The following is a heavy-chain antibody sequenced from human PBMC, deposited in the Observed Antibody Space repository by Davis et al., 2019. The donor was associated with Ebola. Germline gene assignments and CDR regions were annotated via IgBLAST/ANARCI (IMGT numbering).Heavy chain of an antibody. D-gene: IGHD4-17*01. V-gene: IGHV1-18*01. CDR1: GYTFTSYG. J-gene: IGHJ2*01. Sequence: ASVKVSCKASGYTFTSYGISWVRQAPGQGLEWMGWINPLNGHTDYAQKFQGRVTMTTDTSTSTVYMELRSLTYADTAVYYCAKDAGTVTTHWYFDLWGRGTLVTVSS. CDR3: AKDAGTVTTHWYFDL. CDR2: INPLNGHT.